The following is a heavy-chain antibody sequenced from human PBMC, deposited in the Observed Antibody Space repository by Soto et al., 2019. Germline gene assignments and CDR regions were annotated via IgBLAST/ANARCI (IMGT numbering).Heavy chain of an antibody. CDR3: ARTSAAGKYFYGMDV. J-gene: IGHJ6*02. Sequence: EVQLVQSGAEVKKPGESLKISCKGSGYSFTSYWIGWVRQMPGKGLEWMGIIYPGDSDTRYSPSFQGQVTISADKSISTAYLQWSSLKASDIAMYYGARTSAAGKYFYGMDVWGQGTTVTVSS. V-gene: IGHV5-51*01. D-gene: IGHD6-13*01. CDR2: IYPGDSDT. CDR1: GYSFTSYW.